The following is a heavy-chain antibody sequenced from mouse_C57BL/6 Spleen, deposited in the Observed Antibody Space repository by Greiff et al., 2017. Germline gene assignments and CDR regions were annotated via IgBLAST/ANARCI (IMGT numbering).Heavy chain of an antibody. V-gene: IGHV14-4*01. J-gene: IGHJ4*01. CDR2: IDLENGAT. Sequence: VQLQQSGAELVRPGASVKLSCTASGFNIKDDYMHWVKQRPEQGLAWICWIDLENGATEYASTFQGKATITADKSSNTAYLQLSSLTSEDTAVYYGTTSRYAMDDWGQGTLVTVSS. CDR3: TTSRYAMDD. CDR1: GFNIKDDY.